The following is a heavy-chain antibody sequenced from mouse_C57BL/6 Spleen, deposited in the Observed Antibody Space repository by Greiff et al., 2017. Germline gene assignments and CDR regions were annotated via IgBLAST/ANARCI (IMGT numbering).Heavy chain of an antibody. Sequence: VQLQQSGPELVKPGASVKISCKASGYSFTGYYMNWVKQSPEKSLEWIGEINPSTGGTTYNQKFKAKATLTVDKYSSTAYMQLKSLTSEDSAVYYCASNYGNYAMDYWGQGTSVTVSS. J-gene: IGHJ4*01. D-gene: IGHD2-1*01. CDR3: ASNYGNYAMDY. CDR2: INPSTGGT. CDR1: GYSFTGYY. V-gene: IGHV1-42*01.